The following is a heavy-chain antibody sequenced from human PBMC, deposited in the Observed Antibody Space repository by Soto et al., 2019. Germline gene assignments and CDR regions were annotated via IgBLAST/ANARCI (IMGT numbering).Heavy chain of an antibody. CDR1: GGSISSSSYY. CDR2: IYYSGST. Sequence: PSETLSLTCTVSGGSISSSSYYWGWIRQPPGKGLEWIGSIYYSGSTYYNPSLKSRVTISVDTSKNQFSLKLSSVTAADTAVYYCARFRYCSSTSCYLTLGWKDNWFDPWGQGTLVTVSS. J-gene: IGHJ5*02. D-gene: IGHD2-2*01. V-gene: IGHV4-39*01. CDR3: ARFRYCSSTSCYLTLGWKDNWFDP.